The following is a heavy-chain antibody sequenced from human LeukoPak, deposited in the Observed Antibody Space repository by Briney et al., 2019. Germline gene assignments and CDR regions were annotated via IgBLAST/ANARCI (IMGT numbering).Heavy chain of an antibody. J-gene: IGHJ4*02. CDR2: INPNSGGT. V-gene: IGHV1-2*02. Sequence: ASVKVSCKASGYTLTGYYMHWVRQAPGQGLEWMGWINPNSGGTNYAQKFQGRVTMTRDTSISTAYMELSRLRSDDTAVYYCAREGYSYGSLTFDYWGQGTLVTVPS. CDR3: AREGYSYGSLTFDY. CDR1: GYTLTGYY. D-gene: IGHD5-18*01.